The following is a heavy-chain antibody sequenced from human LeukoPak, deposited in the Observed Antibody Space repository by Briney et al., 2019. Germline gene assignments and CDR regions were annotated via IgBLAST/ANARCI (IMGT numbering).Heavy chain of an antibody. D-gene: IGHD6-19*01. Sequence: PGGSLRLSCAASGFTLSNAWMSWVRHAPGEGLEWVGRIKSKTDGGTTDYAAPVKGRFTITRDESKNTLYLQMNSLKTEDTAVYYCTTGYSSGWFGGPDYWGQGTLVTVSS. CDR3: TTGYSSGWFGGPDY. CDR1: GFTLSNAW. V-gene: IGHV3-15*01. CDR2: IKSKTDGGTT. J-gene: IGHJ4*02.